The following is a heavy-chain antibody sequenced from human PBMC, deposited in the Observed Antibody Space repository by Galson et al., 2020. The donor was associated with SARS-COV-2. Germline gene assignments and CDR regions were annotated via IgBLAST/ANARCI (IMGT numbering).Heavy chain of an antibody. CDR3: ARALPKFPIAAAGMGWFDP. V-gene: IGHV4-61*02. Sequence: SETLSLTCTVSGGSISSGSYYWSWIRQPAGKGLEWIGRIYTSGSTNYNPSRKSRVTISVDTSKNQFSLKLSSVTAADTAVYYCARALPKFPIAAAGMGWFDPWGQGTLVTVSS. D-gene: IGHD6-13*01. J-gene: IGHJ5*02. CDR1: GGSISSGSYY. CDR2: IYTSGST.